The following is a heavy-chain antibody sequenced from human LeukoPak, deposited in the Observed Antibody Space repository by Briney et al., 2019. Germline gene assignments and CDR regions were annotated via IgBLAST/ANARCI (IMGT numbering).Heavy chain of an antibody. D-gene: IGHD3-10*01. CDR1: GFTFSDYG. Sequence: GGSLRLSCSPSGFTFSDYGMHWVRQAPGKGLGWVALISYDGTTKYYADSVKGRFTIARDNSKNTLYLEMSSLRAEDTAVYYCARGESNMVRGVMGRDWFDPWGQGTLVTVSS. V-gene: IGHV3-30*03. J-gene: IGHJ5*02. CDR2: ISYDGTTK. CDR3: ARGESNMVRGVMGRDWFDP.